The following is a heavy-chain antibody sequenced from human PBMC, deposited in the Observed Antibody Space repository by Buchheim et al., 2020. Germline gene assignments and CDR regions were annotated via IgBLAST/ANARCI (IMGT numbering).Heavy chain of an antibody. Sequence: QVQLQQWGAGLLKPSETLSLTCAVYGGSFSGYYWSWIRQPPGKGLEWIGEINHSGSTNYNPSLKSRVTISVDTYTNQFSLKLSSVTAADTAVYYCARGRLLRRYCSGGSCADNDYWGQGTL. V-gene: IGHV4-34*01. D-gene: IGHD2-15*01. J-gene: IGHJ4*02. CDR2: INHSGST. CDR1: GGSFSGYY. CDR3: ARGRLLRRYCSGGSCADNDY.